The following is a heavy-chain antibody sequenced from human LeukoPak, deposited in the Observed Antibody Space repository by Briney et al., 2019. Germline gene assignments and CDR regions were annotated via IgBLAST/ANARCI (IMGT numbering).Heavy chain of an antibody. Sequence: PSETLSLTYTVSGGSISSYYWSWIRQPPGKGLEWIGYIYYSGSTNYNPSLKSRVTISVDTSKNQFSLKLSSVTAADTAVYYCARDAVMGAFDIWGQGTMVTVSS. J-gene: IGHJ3*02. CDR2: IYYSGST. V-gene: IGHV4-59*01. CDR1: GGSISSYY. D-gene: IGHD3-16*01. CDR3: ARDAVMGAFDI.